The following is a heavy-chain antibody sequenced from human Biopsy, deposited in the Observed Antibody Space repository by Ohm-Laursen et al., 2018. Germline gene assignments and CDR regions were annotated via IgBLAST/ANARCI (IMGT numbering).Heavy chain of an antibody. CDR3: ARGSNDFGGLYFPR. CDR1: GGSFTGRY. D-gene: IGHD4-23*01. Sequence: SQTLSLTCTVSGGSFTGRYWSWIRQPPGQGLEWIGHISYTGYTSYNASLKSRVTISVDTSRNHFSLRLSSLTAADTAVYYCARGSNDFGGLYFPRWGQGTLLTVSS. CDR2: ISYTGYT. V-gene: IGHV4-59*11. J-gene: IGHJ4*02.